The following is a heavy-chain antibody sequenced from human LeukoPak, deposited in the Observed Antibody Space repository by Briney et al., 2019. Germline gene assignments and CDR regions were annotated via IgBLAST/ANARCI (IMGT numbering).Heavy chain of an antibody. CDR3: ARAGYCSGGSCYRVYYFDY. Sequence: PGASVKVSCKASGYTFTSYDINWVRQATGRGLEWMGWMNPNSGNTGYAQKFQGRVTMTRNTSISTAYMELSSLRSEDTAVYYCARAGYCSGGSCYRVYYFDYWGQGTLVTVSS. CDR2: MNPNSGNT. V-gene: IGHV1-8*01. J-gene: IGHJ4*02. D-gene: IGHD2-15*01. CDR1: GYTFTSYD.